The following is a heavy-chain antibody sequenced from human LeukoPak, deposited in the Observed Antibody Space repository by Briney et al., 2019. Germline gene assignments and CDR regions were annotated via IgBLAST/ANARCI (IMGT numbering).Heavy chain of an antibody. Sequence: GGSLRLSCAASGVTVSSNYMRWGPQAPGQGLEWVSVIYSGGSTYYAASVEGRFTISRDNSKNTLYLQMNSLRAQDTGVYYCARLDYDFWSGYSRYYFDYWGQGTLVTVSS. CDR3: ARLDYDFWSGYSRYYFDY. CDR2: IYSGGST. V-gene: IGHV3-53*01. CDR1: GVTVSSNY. D-gene: IGHD3-3*01. J-gene: IGHJ4*02.